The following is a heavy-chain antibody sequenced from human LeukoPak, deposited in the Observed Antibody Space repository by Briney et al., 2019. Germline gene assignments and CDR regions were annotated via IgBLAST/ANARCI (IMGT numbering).Heavy chain of an antibody. Sequence: QAGGSLRLSCAASGFTFSSNGMNWVRQAPGKGLEWVSYISATGGTIYYADSVKGRFTISRDNAQNTLYLQMYSLSAEDTAVYYCARDYPPDWGQGTLVTVSA. CDR2: ISATGGTI. CDR1: GFTFSSNG. J-gene: IGHJ4*02. V-gene: IGHV3-48*04. CDR3: ARDYPPD.